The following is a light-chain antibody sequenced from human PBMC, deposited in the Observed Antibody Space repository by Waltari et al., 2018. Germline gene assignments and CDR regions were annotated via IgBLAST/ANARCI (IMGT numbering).Light chain of an antibody. CDR1: KNDIGTYNF. CDR3: CSYAGDSRVI. J-gene: IGLJ2*01. V-gene: IGLV2-23*01. Sequence: QSALTQPASLSGSPGQSITISCAGTKNDIGTYNFVSWFQQFPGQAPKLIVSEATNRPSSGYYRVSGYKYGNTASLTISGLQAEDEADYYCCSYAGDSRVIFGGGTKLTVL. CDR2: EAT.